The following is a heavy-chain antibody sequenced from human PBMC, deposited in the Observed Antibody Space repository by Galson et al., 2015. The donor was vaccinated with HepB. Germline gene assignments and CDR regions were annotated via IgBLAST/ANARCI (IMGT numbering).Heavy chain of an antibody. CDR2: ISYDGSNK. CDR3: ARDGYYYDSSGYYYFDY. V-gene: IGHV3-30-3*01. J-gene: IGHJ4*02. Sequence: SLRLSCAASGFTFSSYAVHWVRQAPGKGLEWVAVISYDGSNKYYADSVKGRFTISRDNSKNTLYLQMNSLRAEDTAVYYCARDGYYYDSSGYYYFDYWGQGTLVTVSS. D-gene: IGHD3-22*01. CDR1: GFTFSSYA.